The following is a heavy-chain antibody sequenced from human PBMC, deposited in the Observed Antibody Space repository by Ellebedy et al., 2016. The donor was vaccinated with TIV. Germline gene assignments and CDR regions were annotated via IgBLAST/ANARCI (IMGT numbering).Heavy chain of an antibody. Sequence: GESLKISCAASGFTFDDYGMSWVRQAPGKGLEWVSGINWNGGSTGYADSVKGRFTISRDNAKNTLYLQMNSLRAEDTAVYYCARDIPQRPNPARFDPWGQGTLVTVSS. J-gene: IGHJ5*02. D-gene: IGHD1-1*01. CDR3: ARDIPQRPNPARFDP. CDR2: INWNGGST. CDR1: GFTFDDYG. V-gene: IGHV3-20*04.